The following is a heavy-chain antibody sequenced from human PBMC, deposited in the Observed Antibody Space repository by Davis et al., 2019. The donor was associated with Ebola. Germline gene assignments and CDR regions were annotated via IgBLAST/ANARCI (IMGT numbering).Heavy chain of an antibody. CDR2: ISYDGSNK. V-gene: IGHV3-30*04. D-gene: IGHD6-19*01. CDR3: AKDQAVAAPQDLYYYYYGMDV. CDR1: GFTFSSYA. J-gene: IGHJ6*04. Sequence: GESLKISCAASGFTFSSYAMHWVRQAPGKGLEWVAVISYDGSNKYYADSVKGRFTISRDNSKNTLYLQMNSLRAEDTAVYYCAKDQAVAAPQDLYYYYYGMDVWGKGTTVTVSS.